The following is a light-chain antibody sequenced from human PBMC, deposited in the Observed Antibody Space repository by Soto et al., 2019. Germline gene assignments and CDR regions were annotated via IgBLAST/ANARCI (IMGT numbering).Light chain of an antibody. CDR3: QQYNNWPL. J-gene: IGKJ1*01. V-gene: IGKV3-20*01. Sequence: DIVLTQSPGTLSLSPGERATLSCSASQSVSASYLAWYQHKPGQAPRLLIYDASSRATGIPDRFSGSGSGTDFTLTISRLEPEDFAVYYCQQYNNWPLFGQGTKVEIK. CDR2: DAS. CDR1: QSVSASY.